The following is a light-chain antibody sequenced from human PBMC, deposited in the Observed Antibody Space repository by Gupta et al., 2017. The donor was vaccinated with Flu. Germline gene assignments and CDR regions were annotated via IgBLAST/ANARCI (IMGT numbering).Light chain of an antibody. J-gene: IGKJ5*01. CDR2: EAS. CDR1: QSISDW. CDR3: QEYISYSIS. Sequence: DIQMTQSPSTLSASVGDRVTITCRASQSISDWLAWYQQKPGKAPKLLIYEASNLESGVPSRFSGSGSGTEFTLTISSLQPDDFATYYCQEYISYSISFGQGTRLEIK. V-gene: IGKV1-5*03.